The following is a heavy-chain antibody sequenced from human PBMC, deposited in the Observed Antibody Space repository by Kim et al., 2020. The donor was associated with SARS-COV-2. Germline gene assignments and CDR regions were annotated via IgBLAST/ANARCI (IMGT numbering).Heavy chain of an antibody. CDR2: GST. V-gene: IGHV4-34*01. D-gene: IGHD1-1*01. Sequence: GSTNYNPSLKSRVTISVDTSKNQFSLKLSSVTAADTAVYYCARLTVPSDVWGQGTTVTVSS. J-gene: IGHJ6*02. CDR3: ARLTVPSDV.